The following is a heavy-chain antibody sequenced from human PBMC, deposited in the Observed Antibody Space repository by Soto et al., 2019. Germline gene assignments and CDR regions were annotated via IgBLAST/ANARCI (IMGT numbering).Heavy chain of an antibody. D-gene: IGHD3-16*01. Sequence: PGGSLRLSCAASGFTFRSYSMNWVRQAPGKGLAWVSYITRAGTPIFYADFVRGRFTIARDNAENSLYLQMNSLRAEDTALYYCAISQDRGGRTTFIYWGQGTQVTVSS. CDR2: ITRAGTPI. CDR1: GFTFRSYS. CDR3: AISQDRGGRTTFIY. V-gene: IGHV3-48*04. J-gene: IGHJ4*02.